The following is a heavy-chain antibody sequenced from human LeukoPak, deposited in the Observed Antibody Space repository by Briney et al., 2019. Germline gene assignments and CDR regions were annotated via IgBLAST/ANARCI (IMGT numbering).Heavy chain of an antibody. CDR1: GFTFSSYA. D-gene: IGHD3-10*01. Sequence: PGGSLRLSCAASGFTFSSYAMHWVRQAPGKGLEYVSAISSNGGSTYYANSVKGRFTISRDNSKNTLYLQMGSLRAEDMAVYYCARLLPRGGYMDVWGKGTTVTISS. V-gene: IGHV3-64*01. CDR2: ISSNGGST. CDR3: ARLLPRGGYMDV. J-gene: IGHJ6*03.